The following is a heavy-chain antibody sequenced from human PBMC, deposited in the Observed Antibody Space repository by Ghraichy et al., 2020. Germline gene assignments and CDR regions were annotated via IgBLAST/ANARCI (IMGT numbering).Heavy chain of an antibody. CDR2: ISSGGDKT. CDR1: GFTLSTYA. CDR3: SKGTLSSNEYLQD. Sequence: GGSLRLSCAASGFTLSTYAMTWVRQAPGEGLEWVSHISSGGDKTYYADSVNGRFTVSRDNTKNTVYLQMNSLTDEDTAVYYCSKGTLSSNEYLQDWGQGTLVTVSS. J-gene: IGHJ1*01. V-gene: IGHV3-23*01. D-gene: IGHD5/OR15-5a*01.